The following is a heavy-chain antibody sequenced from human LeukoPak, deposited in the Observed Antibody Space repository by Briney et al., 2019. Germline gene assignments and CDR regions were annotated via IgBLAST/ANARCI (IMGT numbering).Heavy chain of an antibody. J-gene: IGHJ4*02. V-gene: IGHV3-49*03. Sequence: PGGTLRLSCTASGFTFGNYHMSWFRQAPGKGLEWIGFIRSKAYGATTEYAASVKGRFIISRDDSKSLAYLQLNSLETEDSAIYYCSRDSYYDNSGYPNDYWGQGTLVTVSS. CDR3: SRDSYYDNSGYPNDY. CDR1: GFTFGNYH. CDR2: IRSKAYGATT. D-gene: IGHD3-22*01.